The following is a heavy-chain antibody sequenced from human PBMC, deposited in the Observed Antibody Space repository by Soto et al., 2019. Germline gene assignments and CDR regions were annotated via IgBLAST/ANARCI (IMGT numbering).Heavy chain of an antibody. Sequence: PGWSLRLACECSVFTFNTYSISWVRQPPGKGLEWVASITYLSSTQYYADSVKGRVTISRDNAKNSLYLQMNSLRAEDTATYYCARRLQWQLRPLDSWGRGTLVTVSS. V-gene: IGHV3-48*04. J-gene: IGHJ4*02. CDR1: VFTFNTYS. D-gene: IGHD6-19*01. CDR2: ITYLSSTQ. CDR3: ARRLQWQLRPLDS.